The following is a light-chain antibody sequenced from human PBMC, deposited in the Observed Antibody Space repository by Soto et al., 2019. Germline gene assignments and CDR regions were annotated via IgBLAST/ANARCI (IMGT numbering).Light chain of an antibody. Sequence: QSVLTQPASVSGSPGQSIAIPCTGTTGNVGDYTYVSWYQQHPGKAPKLMIYEVSNRPSGVSNRFSGSKSGNTASLTISGLQAEDEGDYYCSSYTSSSTFVFGTGTKLTVL. CDR2: EVS. CDR3: SSYTSSSTFV. J-gene: IGLJ1*01. V-gene: IGLV2-14*01. CDR1: TGNVGDYTY.